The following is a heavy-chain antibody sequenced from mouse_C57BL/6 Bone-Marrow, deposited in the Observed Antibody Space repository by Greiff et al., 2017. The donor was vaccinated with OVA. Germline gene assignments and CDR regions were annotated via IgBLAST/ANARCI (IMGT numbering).Heavy chain of an antibody. CDR1: GFTFSSYG. CDR3: ARYGSSYGHYAMDY. J-gene: IGHJ4*01. D-gene: IGHD1-1*01. V-gene: IGHV5-6*01. Sequence: EVKLVESGGDLVKPGGSLKLSCAASGFTFSSYGMSWVRQTPDKRLEWVATISSGGSYTYYPDSVKGRFTISRDNAKNTLYLQMSSLKSEDTAMYYCARYGSSYGHYAMDYWGQGTSVTVSS. CDR2: ISSGGSYT.